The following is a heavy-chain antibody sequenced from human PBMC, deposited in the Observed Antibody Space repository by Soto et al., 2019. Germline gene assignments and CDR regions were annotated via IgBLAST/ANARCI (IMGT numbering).Heavy chain of an antibody. CDR1: GYTFTSYG. Sequence: QVQLVQSGAEVKKPGASVKVSCKASGYTFTSYGISWVRQAPGQGLEWMGRISAYNGNTNYAQKLQGRVTMTTDTSTSTAYMELRSLRSDDMAVYYCARDLPNSGYDGQHPDYWGQGTLVTVSS. CDR3: ARDLPNSGYDGQHPDY. D-gene: IGHD5-12*01. J-gene: IGHJ4*02. CDR2: ISAYNGNT. V-gene: IGHV1-18*03.